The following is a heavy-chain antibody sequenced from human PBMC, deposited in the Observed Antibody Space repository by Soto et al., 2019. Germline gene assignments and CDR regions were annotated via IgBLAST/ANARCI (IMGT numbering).Heavy chain of an antibody. J-gene: IGHJ4*02. CDR3: ARGSGSFSVYFDY. CDR2: INPSSGST. CDR1: GYTFTNYH. Sequence: QVQLVQSGAEVKKPGASVKVSCKASGYTFTNYHMHWMRQAPGQGLEWMAIINPSSGSTGYAQKFQGRVTMTRDTSTSTVYMELSSLRSEDTAVYYCARGSGSFSVYFDYWGQGTLVTVSS. D-gene: IGHD1-26*01. V-gene: IGHV1-46*01.